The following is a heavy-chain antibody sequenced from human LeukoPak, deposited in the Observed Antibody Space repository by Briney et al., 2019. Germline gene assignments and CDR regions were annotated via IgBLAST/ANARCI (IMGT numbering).Heavy chain of an antibody. CDR1: GFSFDEHG. CDR2: INWSGGST. CDR3: ARAPITSPFYFDY. Sequence: GGSLRLSCTASGFSFDEHGMSWVRHVPGKWLEWVCGINWSGGSTGYADPLRGRFTISRDNAKNSLYLQMDSLRAEDTALYYCARAPITSPFYFDYWGQGTLVTVSS. V-gene: IGHV3-20*04. J-gene: IGHJ4*02. D-gene: IGHD2-2*01.